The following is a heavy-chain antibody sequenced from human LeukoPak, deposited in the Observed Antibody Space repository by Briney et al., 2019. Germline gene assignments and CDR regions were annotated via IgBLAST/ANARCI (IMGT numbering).Heavy chain of an antibody. D-gene: IGHD2-21*02. CDR3: AKNVEQIVVVTGRWCDL. Sequence: GGSLRLSCAASGFTLSDYAMSWVRQAPGKGLEWFSTISGDGLSTYYAESVKGRFTVSRDNSKNTLYLQMNSLRADDTALYSCAKNVEQIVVVTGRWCDLWGQGTMVTVSS. J-gene: IGHJ5*02. CDR1: GFTLSDYA. CDR2: ISGDGLST. V-gene: IGHV3-23*01.